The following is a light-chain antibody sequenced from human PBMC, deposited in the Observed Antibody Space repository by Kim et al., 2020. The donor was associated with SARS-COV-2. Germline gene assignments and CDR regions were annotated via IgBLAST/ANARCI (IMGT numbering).Light chain of an antibody. CDR2: AGS. CDR1: QDIRNF. J-gene: IGKJ2*01. CDR3: QTYDSAPYT. V-gene: IGKV1-27*01. Sequence: DIQMTQSPSSLSAYVGDRVSITCRASQDIRNFLAWYQQKPGKAPKLLIYAGSSLQLGVPSRFSGNRSETDFTLSVSNLQPEDVATYYCQTYDSAPYTFGQGTKLEI.